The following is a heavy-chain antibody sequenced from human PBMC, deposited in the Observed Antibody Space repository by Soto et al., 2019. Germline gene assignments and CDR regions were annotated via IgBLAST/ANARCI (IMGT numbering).Heavy chain of an antibody. J-gene: IGHJ4*02. V-gene: IGHV4-30-4*01. D-gene: IGHD5-12*01. CDR2: IYYSGST. Sequence: SETLSLTCTVSGGSISSGDYYWSWIRQPPGKGLEWIGYIYYSGSTYYNPSLKSRVTISVDTSKNQFSLKLSSVTAADTAVYYCARAGGIVATIEYWGQGTLVTVSS. CDR3: ARAGGIVATIEY. CDR1: GGSISSGDYY.